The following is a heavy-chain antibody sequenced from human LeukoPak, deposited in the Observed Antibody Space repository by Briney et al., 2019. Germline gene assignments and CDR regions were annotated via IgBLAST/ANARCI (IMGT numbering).Heavy chain of an antibody. Sequence: TSETLSLTCAVSGYSISSGYYWGWIRQPPGKGLEWIGNIYHTGSTYYNPSLKSRVTISVDTSKNQFSLKLSSVTAADTAVYYCARERLSNWFDPWGQGTLVTVSS. J-gene: IGHJ5*02. CDR3: ARERLSNWFDP. CDR1: GYSISSGYY. V-gene: IGHV4-38-2*02. CDR2: IYHTGST. D-gene: IGHD3-16*02.